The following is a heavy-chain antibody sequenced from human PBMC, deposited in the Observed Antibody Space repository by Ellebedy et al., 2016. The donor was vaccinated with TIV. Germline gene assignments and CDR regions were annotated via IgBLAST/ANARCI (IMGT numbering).Heavy chain of an antibody. CDR2: ISGSGVST. Sequence: GGSLRLSCATSGFTFSRYAMSWVRQAPGKGLEWVSVISGSGVSTYYADSVKGRFTISRDNSKNTLYLHLSSPRAEDTAVYYCAKRSGVGLTGYYTDNWGQGTLVTVSS. J-gene: IGHJ4*02. D-gene: IGHD3-9*01. V-gene: IGHV3-23*01. CDR3: AKRSGVGLTGYYTDN. CDR1: GFTFSRYA.